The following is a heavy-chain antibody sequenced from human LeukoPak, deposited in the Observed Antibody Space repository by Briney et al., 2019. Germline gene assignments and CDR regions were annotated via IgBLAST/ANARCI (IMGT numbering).Heavy chain of an antibody. CDR3: ARVFIVGATIDY. D-gene: IGHD1-26*01. CDR1: GFTFSSYW. Sequence: GGSLRLSCAASGFTFSSYWMYWVRQAPGKGLVWVSLINSDGSNTNYADSVKGRFTISRDNAKSTLYLQMNSLRAEDTAVYYCARVFIVGATIDYWGQGTLVTVSS. J-gene: IGHJ4*02. V-gene: IGHV3-74*01. CDR2: INSDGSNT.